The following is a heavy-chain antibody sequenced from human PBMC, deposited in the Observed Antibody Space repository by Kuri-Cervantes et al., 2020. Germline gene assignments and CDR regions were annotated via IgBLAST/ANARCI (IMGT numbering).Heavy chain of an antibody. CDR3: VRRQGWSGMDV. J-gene: IGHJ6*02. CDR2: TGTTESSK. CDR1: GFAISSYN. Sequence: GESLKISCAASGFAISSYNMNWVRQAPGKGLEWVSHTGTTESSKYYADSVKGRFTISRDNGKNSLYLQMTSLRDEDTALYYCVRRQGWSGMDVWGQGTTVTVSS. V-gene: IGHV3-48*02.